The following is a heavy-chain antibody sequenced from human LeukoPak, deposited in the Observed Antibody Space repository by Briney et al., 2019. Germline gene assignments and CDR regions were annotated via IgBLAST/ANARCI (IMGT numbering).Heavy chain of an antibody. D-gene: IGHD3-10*01. CDR3: ARDSHYYGSGSPFDP. CDR2: ISSSSSYI. V-gene: IGHV3-21*01. J-gene: IGHJ5*02. Sequence: GGSLRLSCAASGFTFSSYSMNWVRQAPGKGLEWVSSISSSSSYIYYADSVKGRFTISRDNAKNSLYLQMNSLRAEDTAVYYCARDSHYYGSGSPFDPWGQGTLVTVSS. CDR1: GFTFSSYS.